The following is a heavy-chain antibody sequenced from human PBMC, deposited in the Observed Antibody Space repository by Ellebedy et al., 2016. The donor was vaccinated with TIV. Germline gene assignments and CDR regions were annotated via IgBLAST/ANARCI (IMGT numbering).Heavy chain of an antibody. D-gene: IGHD2-21*01. CDR1: GFTFSGSA. V-gene: IGHV3-73*01. CDR2: IRSKANSYAT. CDR3: TKMDDWDY. Sequence: GGSLRLSCAASGFTFSGSAMHWVRQASGKGLEWVGRIRSKANSYATAYAASVKGRFTISREDSKNTAYLQMNSLKTEDTAVYYCTKMDDWDYWGQGTLVTVSS. J-gene: IGHJ4*02.